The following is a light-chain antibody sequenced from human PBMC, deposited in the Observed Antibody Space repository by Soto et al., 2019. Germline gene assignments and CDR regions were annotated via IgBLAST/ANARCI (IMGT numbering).Light chain of an antibody. CDR1: QSISSW. V-gene: IGKV1-5*03. CDR3: QQYNSYPWT. J-gene: IGKJ1*01. CDR2: KAS. Sequence: DIQMTQSPSTLSASVGDRVTITCRASQSISSWLAWYQQKPGKAPKLLIYKASSLESGVPSRFSGSGSGTEFTLNISSRQPDDFATYYCQQYNSYPWTFGQGTKVEIK.